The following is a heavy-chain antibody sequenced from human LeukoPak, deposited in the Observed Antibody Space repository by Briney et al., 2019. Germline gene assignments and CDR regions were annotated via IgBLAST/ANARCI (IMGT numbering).Heavy chain of an antibody. CDR1: GFTFSSYW. Sequence: GGSLRLSCAASGFTFSSYWMNWVRQAPGKGLEWVSGINWNGGSTGYADSVKGRFTISRDNAKNSLYLQMNSLRAEDTALYYCARERDGFGELWDWGQGTLVTVSS. CDR3: ARERDGFGELWD. CDR2: INWNGGST. D-gene: IGHD3-10*01. V-gene: IGHV3-20*04. J-gene: IGHJ4*02.